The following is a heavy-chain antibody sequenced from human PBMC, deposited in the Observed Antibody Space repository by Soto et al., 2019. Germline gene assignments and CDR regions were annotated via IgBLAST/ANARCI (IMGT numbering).Heavy chain of an antibody. J-gene: IGHJ4*02. V-gene: IGHV2-5*02. CDR2: AYWDDDN. CDR1: GFSLTTRPVG. CDR3: AHSRDYNGNWDGGYFDS. Sequence: QITLKESGPALMKATQTLTLTCTFSGFSLTTRPVGLGCLRQAPGKALEWLAFAYWDDDNRYNPSLKNRLSITKDTSKSQVVLTMTHMDPVDTATYYCAHSRDYNGNWDGGYFDSWGPGTLVTVSS. D-gene: IGHD1-1*01.